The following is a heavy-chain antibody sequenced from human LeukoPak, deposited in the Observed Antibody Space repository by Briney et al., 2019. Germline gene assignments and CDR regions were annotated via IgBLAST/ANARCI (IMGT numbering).Heavy chain of an antibody. J-gene: IGHJ4*02. CDR3: ASLGSGSYYNVLDY. CDR2: IRSKAYGGTT. V-gene: IGHV3-49*04. Sequence: PGGSLRLSCTASGFTFGDYVMCWVRQAPGKGLEWVGFIRSKAYGGTTEYAASVKGRFTISRDDSKSIAYLQMNSLKTEDTAVYYCASLGSGSYYNVLDYWGQGTLVAFSS. CDR1: GFTFGDYV. D-gene: IGHD3-10*02.